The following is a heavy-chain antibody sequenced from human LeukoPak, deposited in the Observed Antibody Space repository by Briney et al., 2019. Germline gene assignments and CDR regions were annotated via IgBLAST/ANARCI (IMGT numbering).Heavy chain of an antibody. CDR3: AKGGQTYYFDTSGTY. CDR2: IKQDGSEK. Sequence: GGSLRLSCAASGFTFSSYWMSWVRQAPGKGLEWVANIKQDGSEKYYVDSVKGRFTISRDNAKNSLYLQMNSLRAEDTAVYYCAKGGQTYYFDTSGTYWGLGTLVTVSS. CDR1: GFTFSSYW. D-gene: IGHD3-22*01. J-gene: IGHJ4*02. V-gene: IGHV3-7*01.